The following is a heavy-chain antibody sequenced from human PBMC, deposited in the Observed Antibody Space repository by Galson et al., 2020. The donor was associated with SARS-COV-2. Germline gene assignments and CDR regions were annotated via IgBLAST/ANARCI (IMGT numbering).Heavy chain of an antibody. CDR2: ISSSSSTI. CDR1: GFTFSSYS. Sequence: GGSLRLSCAASGFTFSSYSMNWVRQAPGKGLEWVSYISSSSSTIYYADSVKGRFTISRDNAKNSLYLQMNSLRDEDTAVYYCARDRPWGRSSWYANWFDPWGQGTLVTVSS. CDR3: ARDRPWGRSSWYANWFDP. J-gene: IGHJ5*02. V-gene: IGHV3-48*02. D-gene: IGHD6-13*01.